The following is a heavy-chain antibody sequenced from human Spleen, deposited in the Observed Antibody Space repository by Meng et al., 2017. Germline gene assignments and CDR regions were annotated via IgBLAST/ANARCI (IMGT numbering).Heavy chain of an antibody. CDR1: GCKFPDYY. J-gene: IGHJ4*02. CDR2: INPNSGGT. CDR3: ATVIGATATLGFDY. V-gene: IGHV1-2*02. Sequence: VPWGRSGAEVKKPGSSVKVSCKPSGCKFPDYYIHWFQQARGQGLEWMGWINPNSGGTRYGQILQGRVTMTRDTSISTAYMELSRLRSDDTAVYYCATVIGATATLGFDYWGQGTLVTVSS. D-gene: IGHD2-15*01.